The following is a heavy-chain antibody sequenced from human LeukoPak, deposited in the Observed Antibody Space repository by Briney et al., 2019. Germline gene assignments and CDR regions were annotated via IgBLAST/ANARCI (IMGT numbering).Heavy chain of an antibody. CDR3: ARDLCSTTSCFDY. Sequence: PGGSLRLSCVTSGFIFSSYGIHWVRQAPSKGLEWVAWHFASNKYYAESVRGRFTMSRDNSKSTLYLQMDSLRVEDTAVYYCARDLCSTTSCFDYWGQGTLVSVSS. CDR1: GFIFSSYG. D-gene: IGHD2-2*01. V-gene: IGHV3-33*01. J-gene: IGHJ4*02. CDR2: WHFASNK.